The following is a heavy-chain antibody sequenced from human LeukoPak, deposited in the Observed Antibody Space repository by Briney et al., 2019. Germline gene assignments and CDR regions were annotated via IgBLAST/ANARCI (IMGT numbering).Heavy chain of an antibody. D-gene: IGHD3-10*01. J-gene: IGHJ4*02. V-gene: IGHV4-31*03. CDR1: GGSIGNDGYY. CDR2: IYYRGAA. Sequence: SETLSLTCTVSGGSIGNDGYYWNWLRQHPGRGLEWIAFIYYRGAASYNPSLKSRVTISVDTSTNQFSLKLTSVTAAAKAVYFCARGRYYGFSGDSWGQGTLVTVSS. CDR3: ARGRYYGFSGDS.